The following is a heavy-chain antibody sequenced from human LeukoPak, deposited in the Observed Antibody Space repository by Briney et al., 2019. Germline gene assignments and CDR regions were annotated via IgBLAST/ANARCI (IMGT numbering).Heavy chain of an antibody. J-gene: IGHJ6*02. CDR2: MNPNSGNT. D-gene: IGHD3-10*01. CDR1: GYTFTSYD. V-gene: IGHV1-8*01. CDR3: ARDRGAYYYGSGSYYSHYYYGMDV. Sequence: ASVKVSCKASGYTFTSYDINWVRQATGQGLEWMGWMNPNSGNTGYAQKFQGRVTMTRNTSISTAYMELSSLRSDDTAVYYCARDRGAYYYGSGSYYSHYYYGMDVWGQGTTVTVSS.